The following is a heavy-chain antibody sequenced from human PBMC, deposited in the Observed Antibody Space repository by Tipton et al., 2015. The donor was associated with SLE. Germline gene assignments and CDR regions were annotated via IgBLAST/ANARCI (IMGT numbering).Heavy chain of an antibody. CDR1: GYTFTSYG. V-gene: IGHV1-8*02. CDR3: ARGLPYADAFDI. D-gene: IGHD2-8*01. Sequence: QLVQSGAEVKKPGASVKVSCKASGYTFTSYGISWVRQAPGQGLEWMGWMNPNSGNTGYAQKFQGRVTMTRNTSISTAYMELSSLRSEDTAVYYCARGLPYADAFDIWGQGTMVTVSS. J-gene: IGHJ3*02. CDR2: MNPNSGNT.